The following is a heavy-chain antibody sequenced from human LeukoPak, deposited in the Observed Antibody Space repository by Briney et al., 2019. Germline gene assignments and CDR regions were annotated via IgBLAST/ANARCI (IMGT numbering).Heavy chain of an antibody. CDR3: ARGYYYGMDV. V-gene: IGHV4-30-2*01. Sequence: SETLSLTCAVSGGSISSGGYSWSWIRQPPGTGLEWIGYIYHSGSTYYNPSLKSRVTISVGTSKNQFSLKLSSVTAADTAVYYCARGYYYGMDVWGQGTTVTVSS. CDR2: IYHSGST. J-gene: IGHJ6*02. CDR1: GGSISSGGYS.